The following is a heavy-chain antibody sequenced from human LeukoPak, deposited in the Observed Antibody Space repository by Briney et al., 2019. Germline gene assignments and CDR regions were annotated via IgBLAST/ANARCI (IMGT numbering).Heavy chain of an antibody. Sequence: SETLSLTCSVSGGSFSSYFWSWVRQPAGKGLEWIGRIYPSGNTNYNPSLKSRVTLSVDTSKTQFSLRLSSVTAADTAVYYCARLPKKAGYYYDSSGYYYGYWGQGTLVTVSS. CDR2: IYPSGNT. D-gene: IGHD3-22*01. CDR3: ARLPKKAGYYYDSSGYYYGY. V-gene: IGHV4-4*07. CDR1: GGSFSSYF. J-gene: IGHJ4*02.